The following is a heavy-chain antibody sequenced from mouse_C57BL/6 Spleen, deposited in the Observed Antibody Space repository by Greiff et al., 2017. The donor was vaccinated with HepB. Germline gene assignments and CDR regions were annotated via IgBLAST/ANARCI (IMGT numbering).Heavy chain of an antibody. D-gene: IGHD1-1*01. CDR3: ASPYYYGSSPYAMDY. CDR2: IWSGGST. J-gene: IGHJ4*01. Sequence: VQRVESGPGLVQPSQRLSITCTVSGFSLTSYGVHWVRQSPGKGLEWLGVIWSGGSTDYNAAFISRLSISKDNSKSQVFFKMNSLQADDTAIYYCASPYYYGSSPYAMDYWGQGTSVTVSS. V-gene: IGHV2-2*01. CDR1: GFSLTSYG.